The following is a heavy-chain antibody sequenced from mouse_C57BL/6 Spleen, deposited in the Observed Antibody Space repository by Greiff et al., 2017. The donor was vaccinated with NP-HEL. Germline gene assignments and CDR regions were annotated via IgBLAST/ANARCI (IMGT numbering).Heavy chain of an antibody. V-gene: IGHV1-64*01. Sequence: VQLQQPGAELVKPGASVKLSCKASGYTFTGYWMHWVKQRPGQGLEWIGMIHPNSGSTNYNEKFKSKATLTVDKSSSTAYMQLSSLTSEDSAVYYSAGGLLRKYYYGDWGQGTTLTVSS. CDR1: GYTFTGYW. CDR2: IHPNSGST. CDR3: AGGLLRKYYYGD. D-gene: IGHD1-1*01. J-gene: IGHJ2*01.